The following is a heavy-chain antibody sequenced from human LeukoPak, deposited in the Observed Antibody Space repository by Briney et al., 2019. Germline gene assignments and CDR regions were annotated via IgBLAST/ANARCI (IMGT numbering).Heavy chain of an antibody. CDR2: ISGSGGAGT. D-gene: IGHD1-26*01. J-gene: IGHJ6*02. Sequence: GGSLRLSCAGSGFTFSSYAMSWVRQAPGKGLEWVSTISGSGGAGTYYADSVKGRFTVSRDNSRNTLYLPMNSLGAEDTAVYYCVKDRGGSPFYGMDVWGQGTTVTVSS. CDR1: GFTFSSYA. V-gene: IGHV3-23*01. CDR3: VKDRGGSPFYGMDV.